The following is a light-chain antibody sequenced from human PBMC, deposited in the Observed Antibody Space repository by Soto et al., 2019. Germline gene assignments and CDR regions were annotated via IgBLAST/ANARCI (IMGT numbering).Light chain of an antibody. CDR2: DVS. CDR1: SSDVGGYNY. CDR3: SSYTSSSTLV. Sequence: SVLTKPASVSGSPGQSITISSNGTSSDVGGYNYVSWYQQHPGKAPKLMIYDVSNRPSGVSNRFSGSKSGNTASLTISGLQAEDEADYYCSSYTSSSTLVFGTGTKVTVL. V-gene: IGLV2-14*01. J-gene: IGLJ1*01.